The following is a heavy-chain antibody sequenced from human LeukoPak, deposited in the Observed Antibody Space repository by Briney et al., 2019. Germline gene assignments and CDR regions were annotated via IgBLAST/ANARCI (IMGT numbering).Heavy chain of an antibody. CDR2: ISGSGGST. CDR3: AKRGAPCSGGSCYSPY. Sequence: GGSLRLSCAASGFTFSSYALSWVRQAPGKGLEWVSAISGSGGSTYYADSVKGRFTISRDNSKNTLYLQMNSLRAEDTAVYYCAKRGAPCSGGSCYSPYWGQGTLVTVSS. V-gene: IGHV3-23*01. D-gene: IGHD2-15*01. CDR1: GFTFSSYA. J-gene: IGHJ4*02.